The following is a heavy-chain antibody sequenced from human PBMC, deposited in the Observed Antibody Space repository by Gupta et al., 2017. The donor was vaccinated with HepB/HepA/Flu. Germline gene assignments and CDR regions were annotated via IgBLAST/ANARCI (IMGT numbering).Heavy chain of an antibody. CDR3: ARRNDFGSGYHNFDI. Sequence: QVQLVESGGGLVKPGGSLRLSCEASGFTFRYFSIPWIRQAHGAGLGWVSDISDRGYVIKDADSVRGQFTNSRDNEKNSLYLELTSLRAEDTAVYYCARRNDFGSGYHNFDIWGQGTMVTVSS. D-gene: IGHD3-3*01. J-gene: IGHJ3*02. V-gene: IGHV3-11*01. CDR1: GFTFRYFS. CDR2: ISDRGYVI.